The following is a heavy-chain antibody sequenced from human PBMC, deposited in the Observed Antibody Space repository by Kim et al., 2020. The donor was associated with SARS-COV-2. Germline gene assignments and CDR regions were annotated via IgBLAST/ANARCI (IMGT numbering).Heavy chain of an antibody. Sequence: SETLSLTCAVYGGSFSGYYWSWIRQPPGKGLEWIGEINHSGSTNYNPSLKSRVTISVDTSKNQFSLKLSSVTAADTAVYYCATWFGELSPPDYWGQGTLVTVSS. V-gene: IGHV4-34*01. CDR1: GGSFSGYY. J-gene: IGHJ4*02. D-gene: IGHD3-10*01. CDR2: INHSGST. CDR3: ATWFGELSPPDY.